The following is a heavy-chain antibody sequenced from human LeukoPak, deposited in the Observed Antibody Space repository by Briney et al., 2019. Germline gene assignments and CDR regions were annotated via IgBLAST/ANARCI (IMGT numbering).Heavy chain of an antibody. J-gene: IGHJ5*02. Sequence: PSETPSHTCTVTGGSTTIYNWSSIRQPPAKGLAWIWYIYYSGGTNYNPSLKSRVTISVDTSKNQFSLKLSSVTAADTAVYYCARGVWAMDPTGFDPWGQGTLVTVSS. D-gene: IGHD3-16*01. CDR3: ARGVWAMDPTGFDP. V-gene: IGHV4-59*01. CDR2: IYYSGGT. CDR1: GGSTTIYN.